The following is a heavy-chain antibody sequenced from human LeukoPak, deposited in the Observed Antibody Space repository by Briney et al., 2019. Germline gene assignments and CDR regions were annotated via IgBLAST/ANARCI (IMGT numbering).Heavy chain of an antibody. J-gene: IGHJ4*02. CDR2: ISAYNGNT. CDR1: GGTFSSYA. D-gene: IGHD6-13*01. CDR3: ARVLVAAAGTDY. V-gene: IGHV1-18*01. Sequence: ASVKVSCKASGGTFSSYAISWVRQAPGQGLEWMGWISAYNGNTNYAQKLQGRVTMTTDTSTSTAYMELRSLRSDDTAVYYCARVLVAAAGTDYWGQGTLVTVSS.